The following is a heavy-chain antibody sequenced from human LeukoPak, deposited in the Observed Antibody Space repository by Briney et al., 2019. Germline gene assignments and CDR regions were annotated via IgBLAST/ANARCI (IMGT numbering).Heavy chain of an antibody. J-gene: IGHJ4*02. Sequence: GGSLRLSCAASGFTFSRYSMNWVRQAPGKGLEWVSAISGSGGSTYYADSVKGRFTISRDNSKNTLYLQMNSLRAEDTAVYYCARAGPLNRGYSYAFDYWGQGTLVTVSS. CDR2: ISGSGGST. CDR1: GFTFSRYS. D-gene: IGHD5-18*01. CDR3: ARAGPLNRGYSYAFDY. V-gene: IGHV3-23*01.